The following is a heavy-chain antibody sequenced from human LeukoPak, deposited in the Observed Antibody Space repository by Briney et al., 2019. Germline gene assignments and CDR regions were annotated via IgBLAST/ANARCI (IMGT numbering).Heavy chain of an antibody. CDR2: ISGSGGST. CDR3: AKSPLVVVAELHYFDY. D-gene: IGHD2-15*01. CDR1: GFTFSSYA. J-gene: IGHJ4*02. V-gene: IGHV3-23*01. Sequence: HPGGSLRLSCAASGFTFSSYAMSWVRQAPGKGLEWVSAISGSGGSTYYADSVKGRFTISRDNSKNTLYLQMNSLRAEDTAVYYCAKSPLVVVAELHYFDYWGQGTLVTVSS.